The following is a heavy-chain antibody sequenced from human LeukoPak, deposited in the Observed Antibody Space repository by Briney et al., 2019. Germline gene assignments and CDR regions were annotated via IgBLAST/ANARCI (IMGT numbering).Heavy chain of an antibody. J-gene: IGHJ4*02. V-gene: IGHV3-20*04. CDR3: ARGARGVSGYYFDF. D-gene: IGHD3-10*01. CDR1: GFTFDDYG. CDR2: INWNGGST. Sequence: PGGSLRLSCAASGFTFDDYGMSWVRQAPGKGLEWVSGINWNGGSTGYEDSVKGRFTISRDNAKNSLYLQMNSLRAEDTALYYCARGARGVSGYYFDFWGQGTLVTVSS.